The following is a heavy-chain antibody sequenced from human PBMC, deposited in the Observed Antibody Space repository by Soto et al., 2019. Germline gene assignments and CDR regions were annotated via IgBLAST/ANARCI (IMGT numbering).Heavy chain of an antibody. D-gene: IGHD1-26*01. V-gene: IGHV1-2*02. CDR1: GYTFTGYY. CDR2: INPNSGDT. Sequence: GASVKVSCKASGYTFTGYYMHWVRQAPGQGLEWMGWINPNSGDTNYAQKFQGRVTMSGDTSIITAYMELSRLGYDETAVYYCARGWNIVAAVTNNWFDPWGQGTLVTVSS. CDR3: ARGWNIVAAVTNNWFDP. J-gene: IGHJ5*02.